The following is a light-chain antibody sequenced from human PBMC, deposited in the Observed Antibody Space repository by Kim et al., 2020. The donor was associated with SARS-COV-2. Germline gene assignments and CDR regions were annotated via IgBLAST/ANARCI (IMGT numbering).Light chain of an antibody. J-gene: IGKJ4*01. CDR2: DAS. CDR1: QSVTSNY. CDR3: KHYGRPPLT. V-gene: IGKV3D-20*01. Sequence: EIVLTQSPATLSLSPGARATLSCGASQSVTSNYLAWYQQKPGLAPRLLIYDASTRATGIPDRFSGSGSGTDFILTISRLEPEDFAVYFCKHYGRPPLTFGGGTKVDIK.